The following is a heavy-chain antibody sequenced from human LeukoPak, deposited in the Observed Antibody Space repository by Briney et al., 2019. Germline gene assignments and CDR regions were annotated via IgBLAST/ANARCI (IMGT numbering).Heavy chain of an antibody. V-gene: IGHV1-46*01. CDR2: INPNGGST. Sequence: GASVTVSCTASGYTFTNYYMHWVRRAPGQGLEWMGIINPNGGSTSYAQKFQGRVTMTRDTSTSTVYMDLSSLRSEDTAVYYCARGLGTTVTSRYYFDHWGQGTPVTVSS. CDR1: GYTFTNYY. D-gene: IGHD4-17*01. CDR3: ARGLGTTVTSRYYFDH. J-gene: IGHJ4*02.